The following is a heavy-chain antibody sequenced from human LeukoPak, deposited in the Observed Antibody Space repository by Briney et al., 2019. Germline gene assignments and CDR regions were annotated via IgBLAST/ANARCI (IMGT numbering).Heavy chain of an antibody. CDR1: GYTFTGYY. CDR2: INPNSGGT. CDR3: ARVRAAADTYGMDV. D-gene: IGHD6-13*01. J-gene: IGHJ6*02. Sequence: ASVKVSCKASGYTFTGYYMHWVRQAPGQGLEWMGWINPNSGGTNYAQKFQGRVTMTRDTSISTAYIELSRLRSDDTAVYYCARVRAAADTYGMDVWGQGTTVTVSS. V-gene: IGHV1-2*02.